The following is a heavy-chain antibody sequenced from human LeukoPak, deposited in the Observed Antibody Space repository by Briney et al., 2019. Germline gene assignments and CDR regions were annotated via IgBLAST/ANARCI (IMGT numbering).Heavy chain of an antibody. V-gene: IGHV1-3*03. Sequence: ASVKVSCKASGYTFTSYAMNWVRQAPGQGLEWMGWINSGIYKTRYSQDFQGRVTITRDTSARTVYMELSSLRSEDMAVYYCARWGCSSASCNASFDYWGQGTLVTVSS. D-gene: IGHD2-2*01. J-gene: IGHJ4*02. CDR2: INSGIYKT. CDR3: ARWGCSSASCNASFDY. CDR1: GYTFTSYA.